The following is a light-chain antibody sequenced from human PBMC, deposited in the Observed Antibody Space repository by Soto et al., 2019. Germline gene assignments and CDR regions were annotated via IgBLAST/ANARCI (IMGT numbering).Light chain of an antibody. CDR1: QTISSW. Sequence: DIQITQSPSTLSLSLGDRGTITFRASQTISSWLAWYQQKPGKAPKLLIYKASTLKSGVPSRFRGSGSGTDFTFTISRLQPEDIATYYCQQYENLPTFGQGTRLEIK. CDR2: KAS. J-gene: IGKJ5*01. CDR3: QQYENLPT. V-gene: IGKV1-5*03.